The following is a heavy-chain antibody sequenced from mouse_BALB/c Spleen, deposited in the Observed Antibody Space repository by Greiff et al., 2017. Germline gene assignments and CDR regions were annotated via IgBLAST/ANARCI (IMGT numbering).Heavy chain of an antibody. J-gene: IGHJ2*01. CDR3: TSRNHYFDY. CDR1: GYTFTSYY. CDR2: INPSNGGT. V-gene: IGHV1S81*02. D-gene: IGHD2-1*01. Sequence: VQLQESGAELVKPGASVKLSCKASGYTFTSYYMYWVKQRPGQGLEWIGEINPSNGGTNFNEKFKSKATLTVDKSSSTAYMQLSSLTSEDSAVYYCTSRNHYFDYWGQGTTLTVSS.